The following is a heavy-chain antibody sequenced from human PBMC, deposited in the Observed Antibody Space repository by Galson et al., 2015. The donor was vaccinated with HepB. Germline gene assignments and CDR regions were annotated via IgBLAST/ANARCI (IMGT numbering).Heavy chain of an antibody. D-gene: IGHD3-16*01. CDR2: ISSSASTI. CDR1: GFIFSTYA. J-gene: IGHJ4*02. Sequence: SLRLSCAASGFIFSTYAMNWVRQAPGKGLEWVAYISSSASTIYYADSVKGRFTVSRDNANNSLYLQMNSLRDADTAIYYCAREGGYFFDYWGQGTLVTVSS. V-gene: IGHV3-48*03. CDR3: AREGGYFFDY.